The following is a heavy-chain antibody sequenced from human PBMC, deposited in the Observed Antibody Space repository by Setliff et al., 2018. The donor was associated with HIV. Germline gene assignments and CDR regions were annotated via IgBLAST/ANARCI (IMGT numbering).Heavy chain of an antibody. CDR2: IIPIFGTA. D-gene: IGHD3-3*01. J-gene: IGHJ3*02. V-gene: IGHV1-69*13. CDR1: GGTFSSYA. Sequence: GASVKVSCKASGGTFSSYAISWVRQAPGQGLEWMGGIIPIFGTANYAQKFQGRVTITADESTSTAYMELSSLRSEDTAVYYCARIDGPYYNFWSGEGAFDIWGQGTMVTVSS. CDR3: ARIDGPYYNFWSGEGAFDI.